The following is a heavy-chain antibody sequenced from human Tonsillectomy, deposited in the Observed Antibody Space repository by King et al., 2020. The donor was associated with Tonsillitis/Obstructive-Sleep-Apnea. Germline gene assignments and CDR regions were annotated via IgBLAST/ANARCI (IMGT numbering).Heavy chain of an antibody. V-gene: IGHV3-7*04. CDR2: IKQGGSET. Sequence: VKLVESGGGLVQPGGSLRLSCAASGFTFSNYWMSWVRQAPGKGLEWVANIKQGGSETYYVDSVKGRFTISRDNAKNSLYLQMNSLRAEDTAVYYCVRDLAAAGNLYYFDYWGQGTLVTVSS. CDR3: VRDLAAAGNLYYFDY. D-gene: IGHD6-13*01. J-gene: IGHJ4*02. CDR1: GFTFSNYW.